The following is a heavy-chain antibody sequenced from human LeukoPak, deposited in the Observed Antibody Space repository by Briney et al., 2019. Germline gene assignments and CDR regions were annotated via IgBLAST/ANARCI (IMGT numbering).Heavy chain of an antibody. Sequence: PGGSLRLSCAASGFTFSSYSMNWVRQAPGKGLEWVSSISSSSSYIYYADSVKGRFTISRGNAKNSLYLQMNSLRAEDTAVYYCARESGDGYNYFDYWGQGTLVTVSS. D-gene: IGHD5-24*01. CDR1: GFTFSSYS. V-gene: IGHV3-21*01. CDR3: ARESGDGYNYFDY. J-gene: IGHJ4*02. CDR2: ISSSSSYI.